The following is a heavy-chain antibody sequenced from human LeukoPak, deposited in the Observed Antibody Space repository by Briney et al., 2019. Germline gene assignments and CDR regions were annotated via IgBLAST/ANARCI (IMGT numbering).Heavy chain of an antibody. CDR1: GYSFTSYW. D-gene: IGHD3-22*01. CDR2: IYPGDSDT. CDR3: ARQGSGSSGYYRFDY. Sequence: GESLKISCKGSGYSFTSYWIGWVRQMPGKGLVWMGIIYPGDSDTRYSPSFQGQVTISADKSISTAYLQWSSLKASDTAMYYCARQGSGSSGYYRFDYWGQGTLVTVSS. V-gene: IGHV5-51*01. J-gene: IGHJ4*02.